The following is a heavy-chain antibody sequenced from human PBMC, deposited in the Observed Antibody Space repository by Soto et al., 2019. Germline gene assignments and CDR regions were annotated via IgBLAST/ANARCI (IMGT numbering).Heavy chain of an antibody. Sequence: GASVKVSCTASGYTFSSCAMHWVRQSPEQGLEWMGGIITIFGTANYEQKFQGRVTITADESTSTAYMELSSLRSEDTAVYYCARRIAARPLVYYYYGMDVWGQGTTVAVYS. V-gene: IGHV1-69*13. CDR1: GYTFSSCA. J-gene: IGHJ6*02. CDR2: IITIFGTA. CDR3: ARRIAARPLVYYYYGMDV. D-gene: IGHD6-6*01.